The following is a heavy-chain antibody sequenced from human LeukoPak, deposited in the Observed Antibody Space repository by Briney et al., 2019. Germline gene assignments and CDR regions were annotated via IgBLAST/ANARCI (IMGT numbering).Heavy chain of an antibody. J-gene: IGHJ3*02. V-gene: IGHV3-30*18. CDR1: GFTFSSYS. CDR3: ANHITGDDAFDI. Sequence: GGSLRLSCAASGFTFSSYSMHWVRQAPGKGLEWVAVISYDGSNKYYADSVKGRFTISRDNSKNTLYLQMNSLRAEDTAVYYCANHITGDDAFDIWGQGTMVTVSS. CDR2: ISYDGSNK. D-gene: IGHD7-27*01.